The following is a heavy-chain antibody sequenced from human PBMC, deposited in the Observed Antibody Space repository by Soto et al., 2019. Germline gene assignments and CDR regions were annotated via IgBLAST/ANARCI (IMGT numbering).Heavy chain of an antibody. D-gene: IGHD2-2*01. CDR1: GFTFSSYS. Sequence: PGGSLRLSCAASGFTFSSYSMNWVRQAPGKGLEWVSSISSSSSYIYYADSVKGRFTISRDNAKNSLYLQMNSLRAEDTAVYYCARDWRIVVVPAAYGDYVVDAFDIWGQGTMVTVSS. CDR3: ARDWRIVVVPAAYGDYVVDAFDI. V-gene: IGHV3-21*01. CDR2: ISSSSSYI. J-gene: IGHJ3*02.